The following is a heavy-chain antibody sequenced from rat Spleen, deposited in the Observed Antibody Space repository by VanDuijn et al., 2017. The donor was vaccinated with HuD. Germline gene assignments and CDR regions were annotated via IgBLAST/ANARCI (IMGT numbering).Heavy chain of an antibody. Sequence: EVQLVESDGGLVQPGRSLKLSCAASGFTLSDHYMAWVRQSPKKGLEWFATIIYDGSTTYYRDSVKGRFTISRDNAKSTLYLQMNNLRSEETAIYYCTRDGYGGPGFAYWGQGTLVTVSS. CDR1: GFTLSDHY. CDR2: IIYDGSTT. D-gene: IGHD1-11*01. CDR3: TRDGYGGPGFAY. V-gene: IGHV5-7*01. J-gene: IGHJ3*01.